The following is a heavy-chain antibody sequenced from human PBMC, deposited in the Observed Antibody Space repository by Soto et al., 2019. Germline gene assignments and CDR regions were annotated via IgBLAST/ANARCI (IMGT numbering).Heavy chain of an antibody. D-gene: IGHD6-19*01. V-gene: IGHV3-30*18. CDR3: AKENSSGWPFLLGGYGMDV. CDR1: GFTFSSYG. J-gene: IGHJ6*02. CDR2: ISYDGSNK. Sequence: PGGSLRLSCAASGFTFSSYGMHWVRQAPGKGLEWVAVISYDGSNKYYADSVKGRFTISRDNSKNTLYLQMNSLRAEDTAVYYCAKENSSGWPFLLGGYGMDVWGQGTTVTVSS.